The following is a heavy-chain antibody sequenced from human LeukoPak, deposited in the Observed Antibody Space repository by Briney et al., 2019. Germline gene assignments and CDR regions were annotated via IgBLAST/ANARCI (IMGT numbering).Heavy chain of an antibody. V-gene: IGHV3-43*01. CDR3: VKDYGNYRGSDY. Sequence: GGSLRLSCAASGFAFAQYMIHWVRQAPGKGLEWISLITWDGGTTYYAGSVKGRFTISRDNSKNSLYLQMNSLRSEDTALYYCVKDYGNYRGSDYWGQGTMVTVSS. CDR1: GFAFAQYM. CDR2: ITWDGGTT. J-gene: IGHJ4*02. D-gene: IGHD3-22*01.